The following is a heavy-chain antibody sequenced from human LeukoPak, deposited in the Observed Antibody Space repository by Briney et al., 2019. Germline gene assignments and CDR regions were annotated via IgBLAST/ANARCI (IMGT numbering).Heavy chain of an antibody. CDR3: AKGSNFWGVYFDY. D-gene: IGHD3-16*01. V-gene: IGHV3-23*01. CDR1: GFTFSNYA. CDR2: ISGSGGST. J-gene: IGHJ4*02. Sequence: PGGSLRLSCAASGFTFSNYAMSWVRQAPGKGLEWVSAISGSGGSTYYADSVKGRFTISRDNSKNTLYLQMNSLRAEDTAVYYCAKGSNFWGVYFDYWGQGTLVTVSS.